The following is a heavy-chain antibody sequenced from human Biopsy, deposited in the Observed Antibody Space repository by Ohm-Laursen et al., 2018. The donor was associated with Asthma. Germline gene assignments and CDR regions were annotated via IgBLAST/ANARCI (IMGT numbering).Heavy chain of an antibody. D-gene: IGHD4-17*01. CDR1: GYSITDLS. CDR2: HDHGEGGT. J-gene: IGHJ4*02. Sequence: ASVKVSCKISGYSITDLSMHWVRQAPGQGLEWMGGHDHGEGGTVNARRFQGRVTMTEDTSTETAYMELSSLSSDDTAVYYCASDFPKDYVRYNFQFWGQGTLVTVSS. CDR3: ASDFPKDYVRYNFQF. V-gene: IGHV1-24*01.